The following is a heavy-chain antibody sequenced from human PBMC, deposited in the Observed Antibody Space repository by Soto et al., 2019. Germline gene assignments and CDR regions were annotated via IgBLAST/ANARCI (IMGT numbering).Heavy chain of an antibody. CDR3: ARRARPDFYYMDV. D-gene: IGHD6-6*01. V-gene: IGHV3-64*01. J-gene: IGHJ6*03. Sequence: EVQLAESGGGLAQPGGSLRLSCAASGFTLSGYAMDWVRQAPGKGLEYVSGISSNGVGTYYANSVQGRFTISRDNSKNTVYLQMSSLSPEYMAVYYCARRARPDFYYMDVLGKGTTVTVSS. CDR2: ISSNGVGT. CDR1: GFTLSGYA.